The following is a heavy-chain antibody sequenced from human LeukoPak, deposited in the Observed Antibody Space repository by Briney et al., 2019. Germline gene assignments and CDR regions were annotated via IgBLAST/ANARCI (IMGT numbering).Heavy chain of an antibody. CDR2: IYHSGST. J-gene: IGHJ6*03. V-gene: IGHV4-38-2*01. D-gene: IGHD2-15*01. Sequence: PSETLSLTCAVSGYSISSGYYWGWIRQPPGKGLEWIGSIYHSGSTYYYPSLKSRATISLDTSNNQFSLKLTSVTAADTAVYYCARGAYCSGATCYRSYDYYYMDVWGRGTTVTVAS. CDR1: GYSISSGYY. CDR3: ARGAYCSGATCYRSYDYYYMDV.